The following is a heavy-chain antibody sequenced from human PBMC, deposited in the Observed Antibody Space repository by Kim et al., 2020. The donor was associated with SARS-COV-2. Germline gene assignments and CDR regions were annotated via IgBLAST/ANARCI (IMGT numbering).Heavy chain of an antibody. CDR3: ARDPTPSAVSDY. Sequence: GGSLRLSCAASGFTFSDYYMSWIRQAPGKGLEWVSYISSSSSYTNYADSVKGRFTISRDNAKNSLYLQMNSLRAEDTAVYYCARDPTPSAVSDYWGQGTLVTVSS. D-gene: IGHD6-19*01. CDR1: GFTFSDYY. CDR2: ISSSSSYT. V-gene: IGHV3-11*06. J-gene: IGHJ4*02.